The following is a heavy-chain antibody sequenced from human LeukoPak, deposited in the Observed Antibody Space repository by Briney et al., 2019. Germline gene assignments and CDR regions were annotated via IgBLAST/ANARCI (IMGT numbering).Heavy chain of an antibody. CDR1: GGTFSSYA. CDR3: ARDSLPESDYYYGMDV. Sequence: SVKVSCKASGGTFSSYAISWVRQAPGQGLEWMGRIIPILGIANYAQKFQGRVTITADKSTSTAYMELSSLRSEDTAVYYCARDSLPESDYYYGMDVWGQGTTVTVSS. CDR2: IIPILGIA. J-gene: IGHJ6*02. V-gene: IGHV1-69*04.